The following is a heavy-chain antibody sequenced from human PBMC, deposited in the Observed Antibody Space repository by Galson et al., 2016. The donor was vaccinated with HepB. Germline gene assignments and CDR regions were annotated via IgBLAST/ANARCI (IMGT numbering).Heavy chain of an antibody. CDR1: GGSMNDYY. V-gene: IGHV4-59*08. CDR3: ARHCNPYTSACYGAFDI. Sequence: SETLSLTCTVSGGSMNDYYWGWIRQPPGKGLEWIGYIYYNAYTDYNPSLKSRVAISLDTSKNQFSLNLSSVTAADTAVYYCARHCNPYTSACYGAFDIWGQGTRVTVSS. CDR2: IYYNAYT. J-gene: IGHJ3*02. D-gene: IGHD6-19*01.